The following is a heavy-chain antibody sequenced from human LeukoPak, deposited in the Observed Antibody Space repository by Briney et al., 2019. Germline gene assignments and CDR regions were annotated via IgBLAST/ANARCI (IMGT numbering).Heavy chain of an antibody. CDR3: AKEGRQQLVWYYYYGMDV. CDR1: GFTFSNYW. CDR2: IKLDGSEK. D-gene: IGHD6-13*01. J-gene: IGHJ6*02. V-gene: IGHV3-7*01. Sequence: PGGSLRLSCAASGFTFSNYWMSWVRQAPGKGLEWVANIKLDGSEKDYVDSVKGRFTISRDTSKNTLFLQMNSLRAEDTAVYYCAKEGRQQLVWYYYYGMDVWGQGTTVTVSS.